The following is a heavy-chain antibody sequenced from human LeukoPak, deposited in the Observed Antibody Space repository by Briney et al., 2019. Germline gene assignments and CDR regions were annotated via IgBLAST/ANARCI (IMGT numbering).Heavy chain of an antibody. CDR2: IFYSGNT. V-gene: IGHV4-39*07. D-gene: IGHD6-13*01. CDR3: ARDHDSSSWYSPDY. J-gene: IGHJ4*02. Sequence: SETLSLTCTVSGGSISSTSYYWGWIRQPPGKGLEWIGNIFYSGNTYYNPSLKSRVTISIDTSKNQFSLKLSSVTAADTAVYYCARDHDSSSWYSPDYWGQGTLVTVSS. CDR1: GGSISSTSYY.